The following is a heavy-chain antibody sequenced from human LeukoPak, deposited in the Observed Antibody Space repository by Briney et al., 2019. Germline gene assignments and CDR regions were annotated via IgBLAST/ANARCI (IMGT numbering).Heavy chain of an antibody. CDR1: GYTFTGYG. D-gene: IGHD6-13*01. CDR3: ARHKQLVPPFDP. J-gene: IGHJ5*02. CDR2: ISGYNGNT. V-gene: IGHV1-18*01. Sequence: GASVKVSCKASGYTFTGYGISWVRQAPGQGLEWMGWISGYNGNTSYAQKLQGRVTMTTDTSTNTAYMELRSLRSDDTAVYYCARHKQLVPPFDPWGQGTLVTVSS.